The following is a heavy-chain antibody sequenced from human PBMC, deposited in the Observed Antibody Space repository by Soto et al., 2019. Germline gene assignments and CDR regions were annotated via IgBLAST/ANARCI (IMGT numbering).Heavy chain of an antibody. V-gene: IGHV4-4*02. D-gene: IGHD3-3*01. CDR2: IYHSGST. J-gene: IGHJ4*02. Sequence: QVQLQESGPGLVKPSGTLSLTCAVSGGSISSSNWWSWVHQPPGKGLEWIGEIYHSGSTNYNPSLKSRVTISVDKSXNQFSXXXXSVTAADTAVYYCARSPMFTIFGVVIMGYFDYWGQGTLVTVSS. CDR1: GGSISSSNW. CDR3: ARSPMFTIFGVVIMGYFDY.